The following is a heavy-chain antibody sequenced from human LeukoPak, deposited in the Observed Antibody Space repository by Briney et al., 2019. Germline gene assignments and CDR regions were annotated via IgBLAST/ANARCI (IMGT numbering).Heavy chain of an antibody. D-gene: IGHD6-19*01. J-gene: IGHJ4*02. V-gene: IGHV3-23*01. CDR2: INASGDTT. Sequence: PGGSLRLSCAASGFSFSSYPMTWVRQAPGKGLEWISTINASGDTTDYPDSVKGRFTISRDNSKNTLYLQMNSLRAEDTAVYYCARVLSGIAVAGSYYWGQGTLVTVSS. CDR1: GFSFSSYP. CDR3: ARVLSGIAVAGSYY.